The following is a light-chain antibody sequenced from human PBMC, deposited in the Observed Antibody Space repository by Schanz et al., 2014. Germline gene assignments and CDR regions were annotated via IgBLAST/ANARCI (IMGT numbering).Light chain of an antibody. CDR2: TNN. Sequence: VLTQPPSASGTPGQTVTISCSGDISNIGSNTVNWYQQLPGTAPKLLIYTNNQRPSGVPDRFSGSKSGTSASLAISGLQSDDEADYYCQSYDNRLRGVFGGGTKVTVL. CDR1: ISNIGSNT. CDR3: QSYDNRLRGV. J-gene: IGLJ3*02. V-gene: IGLV1-44*01.